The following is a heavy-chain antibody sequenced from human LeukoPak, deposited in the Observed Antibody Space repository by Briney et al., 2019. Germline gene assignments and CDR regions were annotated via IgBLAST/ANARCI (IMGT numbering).Heavy chain of an antibody. CDR2: ISGRGGGT. CDR3: AKDGVRGALDAFDI. D-gene: IGHD1-26*01. J-gene: IGHJ3*02. CDR1: GFTFSSYA. Sequence: GGSLRLSCAASGFTFSSYAMSWVRQAPGKGREGVSAISGRGGGTYYADSVKGRFTISRDNSKNTLSLQRNSLRAEDTAVYYCAKDGVRGALDAFDIWGQGTMVTVSS. V-gene: IGHV3-23*01.